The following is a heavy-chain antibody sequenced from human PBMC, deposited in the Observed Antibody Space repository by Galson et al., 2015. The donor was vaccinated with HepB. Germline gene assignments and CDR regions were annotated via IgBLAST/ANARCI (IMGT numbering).Heavy chain of an antibody. CDR2: ISSSSTI. CDR3: AREAVDYYGMDV. V-gene: IGHV3-48*02. Sequence: SLRLSCAASGFTFSSYSMDWVRQAPGKGLEWVSYISSSSTIYYADSVKGRFTISRDNAKNSLYLQMNSLRDEDTAVYYCAREAVDYYGMDVWGQGTTVTVSS. CDR1: GFTFSSYS. J-gene: IGHJ6*02.